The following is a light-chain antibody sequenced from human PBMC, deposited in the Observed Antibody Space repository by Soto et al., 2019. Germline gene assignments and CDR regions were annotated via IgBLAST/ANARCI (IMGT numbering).Light chain of an antibody. Sequence: DIQVTQSPSSLSASLGDRVTITCGAYQAIGVYLAWFQQQPGKVPKLLIYAASALQSGVPSRFSGSGSGTDFTLTVSSLQPEDIATYYCQKYNSAPLTFGGGTKVEI. J-gene: IGKJ4*01. CDR1: QAIGVY. CDR3: QKYNSAPLT. CDR2: AAS. V-gene: IGKV1-27*01.